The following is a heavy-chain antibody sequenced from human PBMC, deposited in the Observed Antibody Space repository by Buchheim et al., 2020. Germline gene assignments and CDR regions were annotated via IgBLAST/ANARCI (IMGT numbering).Heavy chain of an antibody. V-gene: IGHV4-34*01. CDR1: GGSFSGYY. J-gene: IGHJ6*02. CDR2: INHSGST. CDR3: ARVAGYYYDSSGYDYYYYGMDV. Sequence: QVQLQQWGAGLLKPSETLSLTCAVYGGSFSGYYWSWIRQPPGKGLEWIGEINHSGSTNYNPSLKSRVTISVDTSKNQFSLQLSSVTAADTAVYYCARVAGYYYDSSGYDYYYYGMDVWGQGTT. D-gene: IGHD3-22*01.